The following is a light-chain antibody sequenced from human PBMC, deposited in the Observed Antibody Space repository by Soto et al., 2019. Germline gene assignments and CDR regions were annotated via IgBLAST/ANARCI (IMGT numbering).Light chain of an antibody. Sequence: DIQLTQSPPFLSASVGDRVTVTCRASQTINNHLAWFRKKEGKAPEFLIYPASTLQGGVPSRFSGQGFGINFTLTISSLQPEDFATYYCQQLRAYPHTFGQGTKLDIK. CDR3: QQLRAYPHT. J-gene: IGKJ2*01. V-gene: IGKV1-9*01. CDR2: PAS. CDR1: QTINNH.